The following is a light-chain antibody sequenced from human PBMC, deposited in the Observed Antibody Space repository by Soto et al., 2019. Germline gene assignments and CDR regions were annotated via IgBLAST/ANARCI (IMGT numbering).Light chain of an antibody. Sequence: QSALTQPASVSGSPGQSITISCTGTSSDVGGYNYVSWYQQHPGKAPKLMIYDVSNRPSGVSNRFSGSNSGNTASLTISGLQAEYEADYYCSSYTSSSTLLYVFGTGTKLTVL. CDR2: DVS. V-gene: IGLV2-14*01. J-gene: IGLJ1*01. CDR3: SSYTSSSTLLYV. CDR1: SSDVGGYNY.